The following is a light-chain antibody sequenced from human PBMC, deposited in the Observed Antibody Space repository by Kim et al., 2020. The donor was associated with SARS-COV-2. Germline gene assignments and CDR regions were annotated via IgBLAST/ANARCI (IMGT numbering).Light chain of an antibody. CDR3: QAWASSTGV. V-gene: IGLV3-1*01. CDR1: KLGDKY. CDR2: EDS. J-gene: IGLJ3*02. Sequence: VSPGQTASIPCSGDKLGDKYTCWYQQKPGQSPVLVIYEDSKRPSGIPERFSGSNSGNTATLTISGTQAMDEADYYCQAWASSTGVFGGGTQLTVL.